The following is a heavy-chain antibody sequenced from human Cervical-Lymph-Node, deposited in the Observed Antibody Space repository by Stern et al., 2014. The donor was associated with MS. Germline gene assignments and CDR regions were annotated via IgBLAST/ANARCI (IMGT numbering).Heavy chain of an antibody. D-gene: IGHD4-11*01. V-gene: IGHV1-2*06. J-gene: IGHJ4*02. Sequence: QVQLVESGAEVKKPGASVKVSCQASGYTFTGYYYIQWVRQAPGQGLQWVGRINRNSGGTNYAQNFQGRVTMTRDTSISTVYMELSRLRSDDTAVYYCATIDYSDYKDYWGQGTLVTVSS. CDR1: GYTFTGYYY. CDR3: ATIDYSDYKDY. CDR2: INRNSGGT.